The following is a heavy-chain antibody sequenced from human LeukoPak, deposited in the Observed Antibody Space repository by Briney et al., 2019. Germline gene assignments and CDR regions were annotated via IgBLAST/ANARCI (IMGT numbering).Heavy chain of an antibody. D-gene: IGHD6-19*01. V-gene: IGHV4-39*07. Sequence: SETLSLTCTVSGGSISSSSYYWGWIRQPPGKGLEWIGSIYYSGSTYYNPSLKSRVTISVDTSKNQFSLKLSSVTAADTAVYYCARVSKQWLAMYYYYYMDVWGKGTTVTVSS. CDR3: ARVSKQWLAMYYYYYMDV. J-gene: IGHJ6*03. CDR1: GGSISSSSYY. CDR2: IYYSGST.